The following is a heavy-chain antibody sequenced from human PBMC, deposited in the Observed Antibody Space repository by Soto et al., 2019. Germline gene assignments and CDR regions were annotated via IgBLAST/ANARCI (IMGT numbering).Heavy chain of an antibody. CDR3: ARDIPLNYYDGTYSYYGLDV. J-gene: IGHJ6*02. V-gene: IGHV1-69*01. CDR1: GGSFYSNA. Sequence: QVQLVQSGAEVRQPGSSVKVSCKASGGSFYSNAISWVRQAPGQGLEWMGGIVTFFRATNYAQKFQGRLTIIADESTSTAFMELYSLRSEDTAMYYCARDIPLNYYDGTYSYYGLDVWGQGTTVTVSS. CDR2: IVTFFRAT. D-gene: IGHD3-22*01.